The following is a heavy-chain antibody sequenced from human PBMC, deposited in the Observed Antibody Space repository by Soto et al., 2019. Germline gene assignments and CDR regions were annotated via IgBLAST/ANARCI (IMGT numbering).Heavy chain of an antibody. Sequence: QVQLVESGGGVVQPGRSLRLSCAASGFTFSSYGMHWVRQAPGKGLEWVAVISYDGSNKYYADSVKGRFTISRDNSKNTLYLQMNSLRAEDTAVYYCAKDQGSSWQYYYYGMDVWGQGTTVTVSS. D-gene: IGHD6-13*01. CDR1: GFTFSSYG. V-gene: IGHV3-30*18. CDR3: AKDQGSSWQYYYYGMDV. CDR2: ISYDGSNK. J-gene: IGHJ6*02.